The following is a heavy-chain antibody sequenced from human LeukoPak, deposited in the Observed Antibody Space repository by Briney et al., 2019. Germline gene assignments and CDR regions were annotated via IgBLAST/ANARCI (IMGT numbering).Heavy chain of an antibody. J-gene: IGHJ4*02. CDR3: ARLVSGPFDY. CDR2: ISSSSSTI. CDR1: GFTFSSYS. V-gene: IGHV3-48*01. Sequence: GGSLRLSCAASGFTFSSYSMNWVRQAPGEGLEWVSYISSSSSTIYYADSVKGRFTISRDNAKNSLYLQMNSLRAEDTAVYYCARLVSGPFDYWGQGTLVTVSS. D-gene: IGHD2-15*01.